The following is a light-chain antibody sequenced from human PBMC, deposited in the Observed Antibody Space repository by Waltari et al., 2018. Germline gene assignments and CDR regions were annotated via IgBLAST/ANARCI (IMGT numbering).Light chain of an antibody. CDR2: TAS. J-gene: IGKJ2*01. Sequence: DIQMTKSPSSLSASVGDRVTITCRASEDLGRYLNWYQQKPGNAPKLLIYTASTLESGVPSRFSGSGSGTDFALTISSLQPEDFATYYCQVSHAFGQGTKLEIK. V-gene: IGKV1-39*01. CDR3: QVSHA. CDR1: EDLGRY.